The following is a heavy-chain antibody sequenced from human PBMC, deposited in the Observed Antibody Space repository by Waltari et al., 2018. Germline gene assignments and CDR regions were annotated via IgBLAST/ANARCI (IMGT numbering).Heavy chain of an antibody. Sequence: QVQMVQSGAEVTKPGASVMVSCKASGYTFTGYETNWVRQATGQGLEWMGWMNPNSCNTGYAQKFQGRVTMTRNTTISTAYMELSSLRSEDTAVYYWARGDYEDAFEIWCQGTMVTVSS. CDR3: ARGDYEDAFEI. CDR1: GYTFTGYE. D-gene: IGHD4-17*01. CDR2: MNPNSCNT. V-gene: IGHV1-8*01. J-gene: IGHJ3*02.